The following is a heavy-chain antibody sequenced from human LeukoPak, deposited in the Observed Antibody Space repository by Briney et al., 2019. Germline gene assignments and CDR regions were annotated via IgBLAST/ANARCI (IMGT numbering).Heavy chain of an antibody. D-gene: IGHD6-19*01. CDR2: IYYSGST. Sequence: PSETLSLTCTVSGGSISSYYWSWIRQPPGKGLEWIGYIYYSGSTNYNPSLKSRVTISVDTSKNQFSLKLSSVTAADTAVYYCARVSSGWYPAEDYWGQGTLVTVSS. CDR3: ARVSSGWYPAEDY. J-gene: IGHJ4*02. CDR1: GGSISSYY. V-gene: IGHV4-59*12.